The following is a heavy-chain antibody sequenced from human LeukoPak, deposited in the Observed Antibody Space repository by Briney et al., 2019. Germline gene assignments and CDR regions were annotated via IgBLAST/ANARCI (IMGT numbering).Heavy chain of an antibody. CDR1: GFTFDDYA. J-gene: IGHJ5*02. Sequence: PGRSLRLSWAASGFTFDDYAMHWVRQAPGKGLEWVSGINWNSGTIGYADSVKGRFTISRDNAKNSLYLQMNSPRAEDMALYYCAKGSCSSTSCYVWFDPWGQGTLVTVSS. CDR3: AKGSCSSTSCYVWFDP. V-gene: IGHV3-9*03. D-gene: IGHD2-2*01. CDR2: INWNSGTI.